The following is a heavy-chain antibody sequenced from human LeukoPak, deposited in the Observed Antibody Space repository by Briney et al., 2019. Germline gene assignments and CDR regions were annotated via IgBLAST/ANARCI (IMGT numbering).Heavy chain of an antibody. V-gene: IGHV1-2*02. Sequence: ASVKVSCKASGYTFTGYYMHWVRQAPGQGLEWMGWINPNSGGTNYAQKFQGRVTMTRDTSISTAYMELSRLRSDDTAVYYCARDLASCGGDCYPWFDPWGQGTLVTVSS. CDR2: INPNSGGT. J-gene: IGHJ5*02. D-gene: IGHD2-21*02. CDR3: ARDLASCGGDCYPWFDP. CDR1: GYTFTGYY.